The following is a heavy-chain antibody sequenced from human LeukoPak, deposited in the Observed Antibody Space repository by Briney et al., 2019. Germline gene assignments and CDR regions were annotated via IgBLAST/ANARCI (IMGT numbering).Heavy chain of an antibody. CDR2: MNLNSGNT. V-gene: IGHV1-8*01. CDR1: DYTSTIYN. CDR3: ARGGYYDYVWGSYRIETSFDY. Sequence: ASVRFSCRASDYTSTIYNFNWGRQATGQGLEWMGWMNLNSGNTGYAQKFQGRVTMTRNTSISTAYMELSSLRSEDTAVYYCARGGYYDYVWGSYRIETSFDYWGQGTLVTVSS. D-gene: IGHD3-16*02. J-gene: IGHJ4*02.